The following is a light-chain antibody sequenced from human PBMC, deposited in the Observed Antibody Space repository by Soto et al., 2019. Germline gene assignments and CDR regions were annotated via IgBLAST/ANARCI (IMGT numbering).Light chain of an antibody. J-gene: IGKJ1*01. CDR1: QSISGY. CDR3: QQSFRARS. CDR2: AAS. Sequence: DIQMTQSPASLSSSVGDRVTISCRASQSISGYLNWYQQKPGKAPELLIDAASTLQTGVPSRFSGSGFGTEFTLSISSLQPEDFATYYCQQSFRARSFGQETRVKI. V-gene: IGKV1-39*01.